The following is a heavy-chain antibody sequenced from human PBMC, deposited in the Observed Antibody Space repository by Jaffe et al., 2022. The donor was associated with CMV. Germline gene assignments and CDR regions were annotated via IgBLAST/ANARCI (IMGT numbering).Heavy chain of an antibody. CDR2: ISSSSSTI. J-gene: IGHJ6*02. D-gene: IGHD3-22*01. CDR3: ARVGMWFGRNAYDSSGWVYYYGMDV. Sequence: EVQLVESGGGLVQPGGSLRLSCAASGFTFSSYSMNWVRQAPGKGLEWVSYISSSSSTIYYADSVKGRFTISRDNAKNSLYLQMNSLRDEDTAVYYCARVGMWFGRNAYDSSGWVYYYGMDVWGQGTTVTVSS. CDR1: GFTFSSYS. V-gene: IGHV3-48*02.